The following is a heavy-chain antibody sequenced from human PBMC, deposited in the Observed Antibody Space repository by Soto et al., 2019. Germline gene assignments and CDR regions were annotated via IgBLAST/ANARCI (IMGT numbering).Heavy chain of an antibody. J-gene: IGHJ5*02. CDR1: GGTFSSYA. V-gene: IGHV1-69*12. D-gene: IGHD2-2*01. CDR3: ARDPGDIVLVPASMGYWFDP. Sequence: QVQLVQSGAEVKKPGSSVKVSCKASGGTFSSYAISWVRQAPGQGLEWMGGIIPIFGTANYAQKFQGRVTITADESTSTANMELSSLRSEDTAVYYCARDPGDIVLVPASMGYWFDPWVQGALVTVSS. CDR2: IIPIFGTA.